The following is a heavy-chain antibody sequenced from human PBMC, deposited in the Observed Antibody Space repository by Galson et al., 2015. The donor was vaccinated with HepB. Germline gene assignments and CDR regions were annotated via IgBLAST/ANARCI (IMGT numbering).Heavy chain of an antibody. CDR3: ASPFCTGGSCYPLWY. Sequence: SLRLSCAASGFTVSNTYMNWVRQAPGTGLEWVSVIYSGGATYYADPGKGRFTISRDNSKNTLYLHVNNLRAEDTAVYYCASPFCTGGSCYPLWYWGQGTLVTVSS. J-gene: IGHJ4*02. CDR2: IYSGGAT. D-gene: IGHD2-15*01. V-gene: IGHV3-53*01. CDR1: GFTVSNTY.